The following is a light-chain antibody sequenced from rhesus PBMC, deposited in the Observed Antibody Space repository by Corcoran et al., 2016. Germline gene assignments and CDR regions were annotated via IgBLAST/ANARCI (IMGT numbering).Light chain of an antibody. CDR2: SAS. CDR3: LRGCTTPYG. J-gene: IGKJ2*01. V-gene: IGKV1-94*01. Sequence: DIQMTQSPSSLSASVGDRVTVTCRASQGINKELSWYQQKQGKAPTPLFYSASSSETGVSSRFSGSGSGTDYTITLSILQPEDVATYCCLRGCTTPYGFGQGTKVEIK. CDR1: QGINKE.